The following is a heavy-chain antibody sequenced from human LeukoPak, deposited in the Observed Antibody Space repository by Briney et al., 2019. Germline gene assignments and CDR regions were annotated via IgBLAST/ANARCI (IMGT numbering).Heavy chain of an antibody. CDR2: IIPIFGTA. CDR1: GGTFSSYA. CDR3: ARGATILVPHFDY. Sequence: SVKVSCKAFGGTFSSYAISWVRQAPGQGLEWMGGIIPIFGTANYAQKFQGRVTITADESTSTAYMELSSLRSEDTAVYYCARGATILVPHFDYWGQGTLVTVSS. D-gene: IGHD2-8*01. J-gene: IGHJ4*02. V-gene: IGHV1-69*13.